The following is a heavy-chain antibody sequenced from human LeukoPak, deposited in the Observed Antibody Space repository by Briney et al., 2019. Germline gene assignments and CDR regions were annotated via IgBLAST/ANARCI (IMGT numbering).Heavy chain of an antibody. V-gene: IGHV3-64*02. Sequence: GGSLRLSCKASGITFRNYAFDWVRQAPGKGLEYVSAISTNEGTTYYVDSVKGRFTISRDNSKNTLYLQMGSLRVDDTAVYYCATSGSYYTPVWGKGTTVAVSP. CDR1: GITFRNYA. CDR2: ISTNEGTT. J-gene: IGHJ6*04. D-gene: IGHD3-3*01. CDR3: ATSGSYYTPV.